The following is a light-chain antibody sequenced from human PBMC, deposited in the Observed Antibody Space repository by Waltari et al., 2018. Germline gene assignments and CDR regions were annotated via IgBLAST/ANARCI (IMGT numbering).Light chain of an antibody. J-gene: IGKJ1*01. CDR2: DAS. Sequence: LSSRAIQTVSTYLAWFQQKPGQAPRLLIYDASNRAPGIPARFSGSGSGTDFSLTISSLEPEDFAVYYCLQRSLWPWTFGQGTKVAVK. CDR1: QTVSTY. CDR3: LQRSLWPWT. V-gene: IGKV3-11*01.